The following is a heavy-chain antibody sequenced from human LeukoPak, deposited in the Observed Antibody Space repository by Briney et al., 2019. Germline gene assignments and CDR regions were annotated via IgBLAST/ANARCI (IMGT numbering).Heavy chain of an antibody. D-gene: IGHD3-10*01. J-gene: IGHJ6*02. CDR3: ARGLVRGRFGMDV. CDR1: GGTFSSYA. V-gene: IGHV1-8*02. Sequence: ASVKVSCKASGGTFSSYAISWVRQATGQGLEYMGWMNPNSGNTGYAQKFQGRVTMTRNTSINTAYMELSSLRSEDTAVYYCARGLVRGRFGMDVWGQGTTVTVSS. CDR2: MNPNSGNT.